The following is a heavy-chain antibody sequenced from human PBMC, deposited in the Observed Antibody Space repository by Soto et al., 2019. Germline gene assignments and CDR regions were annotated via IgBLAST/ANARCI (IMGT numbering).Heavy chain of an antibody. Sequence: GGSLRLSCAASGFTFSSYAMHWVRQAPGKGLEWVAVISYDGSNKYYADSVKGRFTISRDNSKNTLYLQMNSLRAEDTAVYYCARGPNYYDFWSGYPEYNWFDPWGQGTLVTVYS. D-gene: IGHD3-3*01. CDR3: ARGPNYYDFWSGYPEYNWFDP. V-gene: IGHV3-30-3*01. CDR1: GFTFSSYA. CDR2: ISYDGSNK. J-gene: IGHJ5*02.